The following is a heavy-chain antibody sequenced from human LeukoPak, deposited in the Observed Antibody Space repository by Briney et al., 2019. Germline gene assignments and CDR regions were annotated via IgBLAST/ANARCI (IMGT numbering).Heavy chain of an antibody. D-gene: IGHD2-2*02. V-gene: IGHV1-2*02. Sequence: ASVKVSCKASGYTFTGYYMHWVRQAPGRGLEWMGWINPNSGGTNYAQKFQGRVTMTRDTSISTAYMELSRLRSDDTAVYYCARDLWEAATPYVDYWGQGTLVTVSS. CDR1: GYTFTGYY. CDR2: INPNSGGT. J-gene: IGHJ4*02. CDR3: ARDLWEAATPYVDY.